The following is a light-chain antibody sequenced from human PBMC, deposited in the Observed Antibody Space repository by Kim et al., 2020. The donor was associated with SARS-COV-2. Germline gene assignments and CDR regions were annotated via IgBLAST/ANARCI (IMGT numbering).Light chain of an antibody. CDR3: NSRDSNDNVV. CDR2: GKN. CDR1: SLRSYY. Sequence: VALGQTVRITCQGDSLRSYYATWYQQKPGQAPILVIYGKNNRPSGIPDPFSGSSSGNTASLTITGTQAGDEADYYCNSRDSNDNVVFGGGTQLTVL. V-gene: IGLV3-19*01. J-gene: IGLJ2*01.